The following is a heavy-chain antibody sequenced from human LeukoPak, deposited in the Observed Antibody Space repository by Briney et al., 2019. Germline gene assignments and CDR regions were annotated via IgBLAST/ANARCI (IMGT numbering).Heavy chain of an antibody. Sequence: GGSLRLSCAASGFTFSDYYMSWIRQAPGKGLEWVSYISSSGSTIYYADSVKGRFTISRDNAKNSLYLQMNSLRAEDAAVYYCARGKYSSSWMDWFDPWGQGTLVTVSS. D-gene: IGHD6-13*01. CDR2: ISSSGSTI. CDR3: ARGKYSSSWMDWFDP. V-gene: IGHV3-11*04. CDR1: GFTFSDYY. J-gene: IGHJ5*02.